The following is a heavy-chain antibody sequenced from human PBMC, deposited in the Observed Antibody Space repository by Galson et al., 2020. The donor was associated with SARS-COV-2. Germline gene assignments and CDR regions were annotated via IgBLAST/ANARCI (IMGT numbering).Heavy chain of an antibody. D-gene: IGHD6-13*01. Sequence: SETLSLTCTVSGGSISSYYWSWIRQPPGKGLEWIGYIYYSGSTNYNPSLKSRVTISVDTSKNQFSLKLSSVTAADTAVYYCARHSSSWINFDYWGQGTLVTVSS. J-gene: IGHJ4*02. CDR2: IYYSGST. CDR3: ARHSSSWINFDY. V-gene: IGHV4-59*01. CDR1: GGSISSYY.